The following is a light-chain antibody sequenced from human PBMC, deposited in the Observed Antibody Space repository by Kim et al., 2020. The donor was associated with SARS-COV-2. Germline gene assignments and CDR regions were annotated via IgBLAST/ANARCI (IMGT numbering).Light chain of an antibody. CDR2: SDY. J-gene: IGLJ1*01. Sequence: QSVLTQPPSASGTPGQRVTISCSGSSSNIGSNTVNWYQQLPGTAPKLLVYSDYQRASGVPDRFSGSRSGTSASLAISGLLSEDEADYYCAVWDESLRGRLFGTGTKSPS. CDR3: AVWDESLRGRL. V-gene: IGLV1-44*01. CDR1: SSNIGSNT.